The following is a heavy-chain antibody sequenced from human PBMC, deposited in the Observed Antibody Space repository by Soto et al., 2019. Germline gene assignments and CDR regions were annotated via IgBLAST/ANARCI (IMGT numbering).Heavy chain of an antibody. CDR3: ARDQYYYGAGSYPYYYDGMDV. CDR1: GFTFSDYY. J-gene: IGHJ6*02. CDR2: ISSSGSTI. V-gene: IGHV3-11*01. D-gene: IGHD3-10*01. Sequence: QVPLVESGGGLVKPGGSLRLSCAASGFTFSDYYLSWIRQAPGKGLEWGSYISSSGSTIYYADSVKGRFTISRDNAKNSLYLQMNSLRAEDTAVYYCARDQYYYGAGSYPYYYDGMDVWGQGTTVTVSS.